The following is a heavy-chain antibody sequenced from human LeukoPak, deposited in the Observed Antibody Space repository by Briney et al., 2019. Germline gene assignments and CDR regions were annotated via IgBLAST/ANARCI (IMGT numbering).Heavy chain of an antibody. Sequence: GGSLRLSCAASEFTFSSYAMSWVRQAPGKGLEWVSAISGSGGSTYYADSVKGRFTISRDNSKNTLYLQMNSLRAEDTAVYYCAKDPWDYGGFDYWGQGTLVTVSS. CDR2: ISGSGGST. J-gene: IGHJ4*02. D-gene: IGHD4-23*01. V-gene: IGHV3-23*01. CDR1: EFTFSSYA. CDR3: AKDPWDYGGFDY.